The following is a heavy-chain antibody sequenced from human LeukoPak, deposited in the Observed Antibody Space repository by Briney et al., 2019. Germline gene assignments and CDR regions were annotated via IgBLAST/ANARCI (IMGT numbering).Heavy chain of an antibody. CDR2: MSYDGSNR. Sequence: HPGGSLRLSCAASGFTFSSYDMHWVRQAPGKGLEWVAFMSYDGSNRYYADSVKGRFTISRDISKNTLYLQMNTLRTEDTALYFCAKNGLRPNSYYMDVWGKGAAVTVSS. J-gene: IGHJ6*03. CDR1: GFTFSSYD. CDR3: AKNGLRPNSYYMDV. V-gene: IGHV3-30*18. D-gene: IGHD4-17*01.